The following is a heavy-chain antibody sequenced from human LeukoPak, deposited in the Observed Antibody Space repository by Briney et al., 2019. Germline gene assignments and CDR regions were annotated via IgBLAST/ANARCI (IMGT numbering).Heavy chain of an antibody. V-gene: IGHV3-23*01. CDR2: ISGSGGST. D-gene: IGHD4-11*01. Sequence: GGSLRLSCAASGFTFSSYVMSWVRQAPGKGLEWVSTISGSGGSTYYADSVKGRFTISRDNSKNTLYLQMNSLRAEDTAVYYCARAQKYSYDAFDIWGQGTMVTVSS. CDR1: GFTFSSYV. CDR3: ARAQKYSYDAFDI. J-gene: IGHJ3*02.